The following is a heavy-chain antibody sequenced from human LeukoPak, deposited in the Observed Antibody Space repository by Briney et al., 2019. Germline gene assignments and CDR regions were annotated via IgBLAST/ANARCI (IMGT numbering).Heavy chain of an antibody. D-gene: IGHD6-19*01. CDR2: ISGSGGST. J-gene: IGHJ4*02. V-gene: IGHV3-23*01. Sequence: GGSLRLSCAASGFTFSSYGMSWVRQAPGKGLEWVSAISGSGGSTYYADSVKGRFTISRDNSKNTLYLQMNSLRAEDTAVYYCAKEGEYSSGWEKTFDYWGQGTLVTVSS. CDR3: AKEGEYSSGWEKTFDY. CDR1: GFTFSSYG.